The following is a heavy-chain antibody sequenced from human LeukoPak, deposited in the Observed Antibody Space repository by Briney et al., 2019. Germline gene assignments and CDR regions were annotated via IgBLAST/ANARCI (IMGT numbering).Heavy chain of an antibody. CDR3: AKGGRDYVWGSYRYKPFDY. D-gene: IGHD3-16*02. CDR1: GFTFSTYN. J-gene: IGHJ4*02. CDR2: ISGSGGST. V-gene: IGHV3-23*01. Sequence: PGGSLRLSCAASGFTFSTYNMNWVRQAPGKGLEWVSAISGSGGSTYYADSVKGRFTISRDNSKNTLYLQMNSLRAEDTAVYYCAKGGRDYVWGSYRYKPFDYWGQGTLVTVSS.